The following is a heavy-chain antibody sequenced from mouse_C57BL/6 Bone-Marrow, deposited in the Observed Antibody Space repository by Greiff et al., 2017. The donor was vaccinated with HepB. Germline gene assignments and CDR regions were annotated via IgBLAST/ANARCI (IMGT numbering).Heavy chain of an antibody. CDR1: GYTFTSYW. D-gene: IGHD2-14*01. Sequence: QVQLQQPGAELVKPGASVKMSCKASGYTFTSYWITWVKQRTGQGLEWIGEIYPRSGNTYYNEKFKGKATLTADKSSSTAYMELRSLTSEDSAVYFCARDRGPYYFDYWGQGTTLTVSS. CDR3: ARDRGPYYFDY. V-gene: IGHV1-81*01. J-gene: IGHJ2*01. CDR2: IYPRSGNT.